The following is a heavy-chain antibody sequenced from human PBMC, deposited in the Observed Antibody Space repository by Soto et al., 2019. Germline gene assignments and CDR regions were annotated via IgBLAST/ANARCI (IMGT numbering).Heavy chain of an antibody. J-gene: IGHJ3*02. CDR3: ARPSDSSGYYYGAFDI. V-gene: IGHV5-51*01. D-gene: IGHD3-22*01. CDR2: IYSGDSDT. Sequence: GESLKISCKGSGYSFTNYWIGWVRQMPGKGLEWMGIIYSGDSDTRYSPSFQGQVTISADKSISTAYLQWSSLKASDTAMYYCARPSDSSGYYYGAFDIWGQGTMVTVSS. CDR1: GYSFTNYW.